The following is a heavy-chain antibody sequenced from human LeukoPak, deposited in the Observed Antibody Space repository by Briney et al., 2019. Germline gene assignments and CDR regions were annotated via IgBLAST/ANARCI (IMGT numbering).Heavy chain of an antibody. V-gene: IGHV1-2*02. D-gene: IGHD3-22*01. CDR3: ARDRSRYYDTSGYYDY. CDR2: INPNNGGT. Sequence: ASVKVSCKASGYTLTNYYIHWARQAPGQGLEWMGWINPNNGGTKYAQKFQGRVTMTRDTSISTAYMDLSRLRSDDTAVYYCARDRSRYYDTSGYYDYWGQGTLVTVSS. CDR1: GYTLTNYY. J-gene: IGHJ4*02.